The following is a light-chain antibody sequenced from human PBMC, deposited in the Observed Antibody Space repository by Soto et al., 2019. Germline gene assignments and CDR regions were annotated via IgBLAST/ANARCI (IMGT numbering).Light chain of an antibody. V-gene: IGKV1-5*01. CDR3: QQCYMGWT. CDR1: QSIGRF. J-gene: IGKJ1*01. Sequence: DIQMTQSPSTLSASVGDRVTITFRASQSIGRFLAWYQHQPGKAPKLLIYDASTLESGVPSRFSDTGSGTGFTFSITSLQPEDFGTYYCQQCYMGWTFGQGTKVDIK. CDR2: DAS.